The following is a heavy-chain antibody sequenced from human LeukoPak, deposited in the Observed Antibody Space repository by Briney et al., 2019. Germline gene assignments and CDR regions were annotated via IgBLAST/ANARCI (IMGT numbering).Heavy chain of an antibody. D-gene: IGHD2-2*01. CDR2: IYSGGST. V-gene: IGHV3-53*01. CDR1: GFTVSSNY. J-gene: IGHJ4*02. Sequence: GGSLRLSCAASGFTVSSNYMSWVRQAPGKGLEWVSVIYSGGSTYYADSVKGRFTISRDNSKNTLYLQMNSLRAEDTAVYYCARDPPSQPTPIKQKDDYWGQGTLVTVSS. CDR3: ARDPPSQPTPIKQKDDY.